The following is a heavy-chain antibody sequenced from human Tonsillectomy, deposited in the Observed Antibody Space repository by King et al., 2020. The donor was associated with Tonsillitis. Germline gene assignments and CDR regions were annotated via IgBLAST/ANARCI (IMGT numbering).Heavy chain of an antibody. CDR2: INHSGST. V-gene: IGHV4-34*01. CDR1: GGSLSDYY. Sequence: VQLQQWGAGLLKPSETLSLICAVYGGSLSDYYWSWIRQPPGKGLEWIGEINHSGSTNYNPFLKSRVTISVDTSKNQFSLKLSSVTAADTAVYYCARGQVAARVFHLWGQGTLVTVSS. J-gene: IGHJ1*01. CDR3: ARGQVAARVFHL. D-gene: IGHD6-6*01.